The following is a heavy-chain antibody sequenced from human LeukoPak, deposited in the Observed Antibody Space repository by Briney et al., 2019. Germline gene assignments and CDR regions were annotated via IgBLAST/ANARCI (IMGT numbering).Heavy chain of an antibody. CDR3: STLTSRGLSDF. Sequence: GGSLRLSCAASGFTFTNAWMNWVRQAPGKGLEWVGRIKSKADGETIDYAAPVKGRFTFSRDDSKNMLYLQMNSLKSEDTAVYYCSTLTSRGLSDFWGQGTLVTVSS. CDR2: IKSKADGETI. J-gene: IGHJ4*02. CDR1: GFTFTNAW. D-gene: IGHD1-20*01. V-gene: IGHV3-15*07.